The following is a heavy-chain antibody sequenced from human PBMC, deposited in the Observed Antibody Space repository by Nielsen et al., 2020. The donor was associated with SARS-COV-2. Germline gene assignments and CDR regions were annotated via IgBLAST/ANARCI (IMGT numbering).Heavy chain of an antibody. V-gene: IGHV3-30*04. CDR2: ISYDGSNK. CDR3: TTDSGYVDY. J-gene: IGHJ4*02. Sequence: GESLKISCAASGFTFSSYAMHWVRQAPGKGLEWVAVISYDGSNKYYADSVKGRFTISRDNSKNTLYLQMNSLRAEDTAVYYCTTDSGYVDYWGQGTLVTVSS. CDR1: GFTFSSYA. D-gene: IGHD6-19*01.